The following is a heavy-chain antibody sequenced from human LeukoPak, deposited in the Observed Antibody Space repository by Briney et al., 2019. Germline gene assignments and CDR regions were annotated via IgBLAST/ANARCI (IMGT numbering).Heavy chain of an antibody. CDR1: GGSFSGYY. V-gene: IGHV4-34*01. CDR3: ARLGPMVRGVMRVYYYYMDV. Sequence: PSETLSLTCAVYGGSFSGYYWSWIRQPPGKGLEWIGEINHSGSTNYNPSLKSRVTISVDTSKNQFSLKLSSVTAADTAVYYCARLGPMVRGVMRVYYYYMDVWGKGTTVTISS. CDR2: INHSGST. J-gene: IGHJ6*03. D-gene: IGHD3-10*01.